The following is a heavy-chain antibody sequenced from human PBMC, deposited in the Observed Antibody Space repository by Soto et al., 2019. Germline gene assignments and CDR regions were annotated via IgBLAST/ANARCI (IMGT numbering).Heavy chain of an antibody. J-gene: IGHJ4*02. D-gene: IGHD1-26*01. CDR3: PTDSGMSTYSFDE. Sequence: GGSLILSCATSGFTFSKAWVGWVRQAPGKGLEWVGRIMSKTDGGTTDYAAPVKGRFTISRDDSKSTLYLQMNSLKTEDTAFYYWPTDSGMSTYSFDEWGQGTLLTVYS. V-gene: IGHV3-15*01. CDR1: GFTFSKAW. CDR2: IMSKTDGGTT.